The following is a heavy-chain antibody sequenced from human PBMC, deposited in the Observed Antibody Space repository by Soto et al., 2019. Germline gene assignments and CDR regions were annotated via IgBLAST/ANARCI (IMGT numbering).Heavy chain of an antibody. V-gene: IGHV3-30-3*01. D-gene: IGHD2-15*01. CDR2: ISYDGSNK. J-gene: IGHJ6*02. CDR1: GFTFSSYA. Sequence: QVQLVESGGGVVQPGRSLRLSCAASGFTFSSYAMHWVRQAPGKGLEWVAVISYDGSNKYYADSVKGRFTISRDNSKNTLYLQMNSLRAEYTAVYYCARDPSSYGSGGSCYPPYYYYGMDVWGQGTTVTVSS. CDR3: ARDPSSYGSGGSCYPPYYYYGMDV.